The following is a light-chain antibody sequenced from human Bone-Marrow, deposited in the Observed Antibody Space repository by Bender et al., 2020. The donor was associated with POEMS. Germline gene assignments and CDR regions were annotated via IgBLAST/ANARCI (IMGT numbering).Light chain of an antibody. V-gene: IGLV2-14*02. Sequence: QSAPTQPASVSGSPGQSITISCSGISSDVGTYNFVSWYQHHPGKAPKLIIYEVTNRPSGVPDRFSGSKSGNTASLTISGLQAEDEADYFCSSYTSGSTYVFGPGTKVTVL. CDR1: SSDVGTYNF. J-gene: IGLJ1*01. CDR3: SSYTSGSTYV. CDR2: EVT.